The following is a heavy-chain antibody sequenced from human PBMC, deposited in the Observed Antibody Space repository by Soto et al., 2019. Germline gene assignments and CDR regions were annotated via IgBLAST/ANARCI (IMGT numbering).Heavy chain of an antibody. CDR3: ARDRSSSWYWFYFDY. J-gene: IGHJ4*02. Sequence: QVQLVQSGAEVKKPGASVKVSCKASGYTFTGYYMHWVRQAPGQGLEWMGWISAYNGNTNYAQKLQGRVTMTTDTSTSTAYMELRSLRSDDTAVYYCARDRSSSWYWFYFDYWGQGTLVTVSS. D-gene: IGHD6-13*01. CDR1: GYTFTGYY. CDR2: ISAYNGNT. V-gene: IGHV1-18*04.